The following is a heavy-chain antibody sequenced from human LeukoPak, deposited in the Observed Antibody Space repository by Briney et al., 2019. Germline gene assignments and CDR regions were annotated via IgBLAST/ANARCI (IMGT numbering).Heavy chain of an antibody. V-gene: IGHV1-69*05. Sequence: SVKVSCKASGGTFSNFAISWVRQAPGQGLEWMGGIIPIFGTAKYAQKFQGRVTITTDESTSTAYMELSSLRSEDTAVYYCARTSYDFWSGYSNNWFDPWGQGTLVTVSS. J-gene: IGHJ5*02. CDR1: GGTFSNFA. D-gene: IGHD3-3*01. CDR3: ARTSYDFWSGYSNNWFDP. CDR2: IIPIFGTA.